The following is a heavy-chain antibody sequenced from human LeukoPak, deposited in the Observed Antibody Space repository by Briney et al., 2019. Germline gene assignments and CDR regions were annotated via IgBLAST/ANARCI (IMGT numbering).Heavy chain of an antibody. CDR3: ARFTGYSSGWSLYYFDY. CDR1: GGSISSYH. V-gene: IGHV4-59*08. D-gene: IGHD6-19*01. Sequence: SETLSLTCTVSGGSISSYHWSWIRQPPGKGLEWIGYIYYSGSTNYNPSLKSRVTISVDTSKNQFSLKLSSVTAADTAVYYCARFTGYSSGWSLYYFDYWGQGTLVTVSS. J-gene: IGHJ4*02. CDR2: IYYSGST.